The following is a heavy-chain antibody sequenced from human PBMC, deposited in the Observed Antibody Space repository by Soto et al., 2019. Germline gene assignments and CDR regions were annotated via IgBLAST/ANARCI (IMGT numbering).Heavy chain of an antibody. V-gene: IGHV3-23*01. CDR3: AKLGAYYDTRSQELY. CDR2: ISGSGGST. J-gene: IGHJ4*02. Sequence: EVQLLESGGGLAQPGGSLRVSCAASGFTFSSYAMSWVRQAPGKGLEWVSGISGSGGSTYYADSVKGRFTISRDNSKNTLYLQMNSLRAEDTAVYYCAKLGAYYDTRSQELYWGQGTLVTVSS. CDR1: GFTFSSYA. D-gene: IGHD3-22*01.